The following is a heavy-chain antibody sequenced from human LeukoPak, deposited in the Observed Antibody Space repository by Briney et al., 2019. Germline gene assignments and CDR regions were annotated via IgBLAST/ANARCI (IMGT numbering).Heavy chain of an antibody. D-gene: IGHD4-17*01. Sequence: GASVKVSCKASGYTFTGYYMHWVRQAPGQGLEWMGRINPNSGGTNYAQKFQGRVTMTRDTSISTAYMELSRLRSDDTAVYYRARDFYGDYGDYWGQGTLVTVSS. J-gene: IGHJ4*02. CDR3: ARDFYGDYGDY. CDR2: INPNSGGT. CDR1: GYTFTGYY. V-gene: IGHV1-2*06.